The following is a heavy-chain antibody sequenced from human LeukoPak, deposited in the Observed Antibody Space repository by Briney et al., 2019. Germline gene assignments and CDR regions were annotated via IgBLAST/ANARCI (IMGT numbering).Heavy chain of an antibody. CDR2: ISSSGSI. Sequence: PGGSLRLSCAASGFTFSDNYMSWIRQAPGKGLEWVSYISSSGSIYYADSVKGRFTISRDNAKNSLYLQMNSLRAEDTAVYYCARVGRKFNAFDIWGQGTMVTVSS. CDR3: ARVGRKFNAFDI. V-gene: IGHV3-11*04. CDR1: GFTFSDNY. J-gene: IGHJ3*02. D-gene: IGHD1-14*01.